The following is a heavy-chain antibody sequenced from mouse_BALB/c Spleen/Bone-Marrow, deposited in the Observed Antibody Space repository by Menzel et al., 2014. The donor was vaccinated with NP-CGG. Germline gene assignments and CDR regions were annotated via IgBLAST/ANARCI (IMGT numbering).Heavy chain of an antibody. V-gene: IGHV5-17*02. CDR1: GFTFSSFG. J-gene: IGHJ1*01. D-gene: IGHD2-14*01. Sequence: EVKVVESGGGLVQPGGSRKLSCAASGFTFSSFGMHWVRQAPEKGPEWVAYISSGSSTIYYAGTVKGRFTISRDNPKNTLFLQMTSLRSEDTAMYYCARDRYDEYFDVWGAGTTVTVSS. CDR3: ARDRYDEYFDV. CDR2: ISSGSSTI.